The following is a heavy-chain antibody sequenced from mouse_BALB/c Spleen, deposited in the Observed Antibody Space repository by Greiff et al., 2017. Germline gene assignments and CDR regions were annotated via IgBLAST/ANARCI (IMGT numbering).Heavy chain of an antibody. J-gene: IGHJ4*01. D-gene: IGHD2-1*01. CDR2: INPYNGGT. CDR1: GYSFTGYT. V-gene: IGHV1-18*01. CDR3: ARWDYGNYAMDY. Sequence: EVQRVESGPELVKPGASMKISCKASGYSFTGYTMNWVKQSHGKNLEWIGLINPYNGGTSYNQKFKGKATLTVDKSSSTAYMELLSLTSEDSAVYYCARWDYGNYAMDYWGQGTSVTVSS.